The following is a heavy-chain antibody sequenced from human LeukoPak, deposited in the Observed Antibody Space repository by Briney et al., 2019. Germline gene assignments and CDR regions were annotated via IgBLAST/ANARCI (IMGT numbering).Heavy chain of an antibody. CDR3: ARLSGYFDY. CDR2: MWFDGSHK. D-gene: IGHD3-10*01. CDR1: GFTFSNYG. V-gene: IGHV3-33*01. J-gene: IGHJ4*02. Sequence: PGGSLKLSCAASGFTFSNYGLHWVRQAPGKGLEWLAVMWFDGSHKYYADSVKGRFTISRDNSKSMLYLQMNSLRAEDTAVYYCARLSGYFDYWGQGTLVTVSS.